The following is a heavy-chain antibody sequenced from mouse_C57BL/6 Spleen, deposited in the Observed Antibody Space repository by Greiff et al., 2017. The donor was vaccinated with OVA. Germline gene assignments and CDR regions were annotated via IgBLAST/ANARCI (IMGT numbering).Heavy chain of an antibody. CDR3: ARGGNSYAMDY. Sequence: VQLQQPGAELVKPGASVKLSCKASGYTFTSYWMQWVNQRPGQGLEWIGEIDPSDSYTNYNQKFKGKATLTVDTSSSTAYMQLSSLTSEDSAVYYCARGGNSYAMDYWGQGTSVTVSS. J-gene: IGHJ4*01. CDR1: GYTFTSYW. V-gene: IGHV1-50*01. D-gene: IGHD2-1*01. CDR2: IDPSDSYT.